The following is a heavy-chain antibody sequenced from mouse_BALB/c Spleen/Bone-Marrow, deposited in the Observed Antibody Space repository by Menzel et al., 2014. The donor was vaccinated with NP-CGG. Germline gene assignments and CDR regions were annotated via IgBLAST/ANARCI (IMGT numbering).Heavy chain of an antibody. CDR1: GFSFPSYD. Sequence: VKLVESGAGLVAPSQSLSITCTVTGFSFPSYDVHWVRKPPGKGLEWLGAIWGGGSTTYNSAIMSRLSISKDNSKSQVFVKMHRLQTDDTVIDYSAIYGNYFDYWGQGTTLTVSS. CDR2: IWGGGST. J-gene: IGHJ2*01. CDR3: AIYGNYFDY. V-gene: IGHV2-9*02. D-gene: IGHD2-1*01.